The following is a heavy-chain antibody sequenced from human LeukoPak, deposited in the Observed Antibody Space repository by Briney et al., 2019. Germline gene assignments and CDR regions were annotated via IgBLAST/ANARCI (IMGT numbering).Heavy chain of an antibody. V-gene: IGHV3-48*04. Sequence: GGSLRLSCAASGFTFTSYRMNWDRPAPGQGLEWVSYISSSSSTISNADSVKGRFTISRDNAKNSLYLQMISLRAEDTAVYYCARDRGYSLDYWGQGTLVTVSS. CDR1: GFTFTSYR. CDR2: ISSSSSTI. CDR3: ARDRGYSLDY. J-gene: IGHJ4*02. D-gene: IGHD5-18*01.